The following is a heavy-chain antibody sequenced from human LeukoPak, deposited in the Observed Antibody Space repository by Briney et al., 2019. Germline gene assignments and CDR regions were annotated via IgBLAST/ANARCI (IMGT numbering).Heavy chain of an antibody. Sequence: PGGSLRLSCAASGFTFSSYSMNWVRQAPGKGLEWVSFISSSSSYIYYADSVKGRFTISRDNAKNSLYLQMNSLRAEDTAVYYCARVNSKLEAFDIWGQGTMVTVSS. CDR2: ISSSSSYI. CDR3: ARVNSKLEAFDI. J-gene: IGHJ3*02. V-gene: IGHV3-21*01. D-gene: IGHD2/OR15-2a*01. CDR1: GFTFSSYS.